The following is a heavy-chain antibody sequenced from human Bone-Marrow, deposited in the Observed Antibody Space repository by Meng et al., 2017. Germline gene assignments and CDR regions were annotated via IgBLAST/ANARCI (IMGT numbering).Heavy chain of an antibody. J-gene: IGHJ1*01. Sequence: QVQLQQLGAGLLKPSETLSLTCAVYGGSFSGYYWSWIRQPPGKGLEWIGEINHSGSTNYNPSLKSRVTISVDTSKNQFSLKLSSVTAADTAVYYCARGRSSGWYRPEYFQHWGQGTLVTVSS. CDR1: GGSFSGYY. D-gene: IGHD6-19*01. V-gene: IGHV4-34*01. CDR3: ARGRSSGWYRPEYFQH. CDR2: INHSGST.